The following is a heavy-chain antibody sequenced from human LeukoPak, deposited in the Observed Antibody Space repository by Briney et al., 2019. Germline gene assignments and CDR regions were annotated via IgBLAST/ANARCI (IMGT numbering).Heavy chain of an antibody. CDR2: TYYRSKWYN. CDR3: ARDPKSSSSGPNWFDP. D-gene: IGHD6-6*01. CDR1: GDSLSSNSAA. J-gene: IGHJ5*02. V-gene: IGHV6-1*01. Sequence: SQTLSLTCALSGDSLSSNSAAWNWSRQSPSRGLEWLGRTYYRSKWYNDYAVSVKSRITINPDTSKNQFSLQLNSVTPEDTAVYYCARDPKSSSSGPNWFDPWGQGTLVTVSS.